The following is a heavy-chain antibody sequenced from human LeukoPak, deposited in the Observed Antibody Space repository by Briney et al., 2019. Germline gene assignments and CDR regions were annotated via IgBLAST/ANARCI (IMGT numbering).Heavy chain of an antibody. CDR3: ARGPTNTSGRYAHFDY. V-gene: IGHV1-18*01. D-gene: IGHD6-19*01. CDR2: ISAYNGDT. CDR1: GFTFTRFG. J-gene: IGHJ4*02. Sequence: ASVKVSCKASGFTFTRFGVTWVRQAPGQGVKWMGWISAYNGDTNYAQKLQGRVTMTRDTSTSTVYMELRSLSSDDTAVYYCARGPTNTSGRYAHFDYWGQGTLVTVSS.